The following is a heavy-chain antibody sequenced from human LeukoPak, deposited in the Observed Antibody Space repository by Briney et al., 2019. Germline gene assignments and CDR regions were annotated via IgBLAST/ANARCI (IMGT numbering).Heavy chain of an antibody. D-gene: IGHD3-3*01. CDR3: ARGRTFFGVVIGFSVYFDY. CDR2: ISSSGSTI. Sequence: GGSLRLSCAASGFTFSDYYMSWIRQAPGKGLEWVSYISSSGSTIYYADSVKGRFTLSRDNAKNSLYLQMNSLRAEDTAVYYCARGRTFFGVVIGFSVYFDYWGQGTLVTVSS. V-gene: IGHV3-11*01. J-gene: IGHJ4*02. CDR1: GFTFSDYY.